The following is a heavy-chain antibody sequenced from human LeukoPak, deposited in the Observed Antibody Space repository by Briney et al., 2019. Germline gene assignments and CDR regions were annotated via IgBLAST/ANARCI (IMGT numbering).Heavy chain of an antibody. Sequence: GGSLRLSCAASGFTFDDYGMTWVRQAPGKGLEWVSGINWKSGATSYADSVKGRFTISRDNAKHSLYLQMNSLRAEDTALYYCARISGSGTYDYWGQGTLVTVSS. J-gene: IGHJ4*02. CDR3: ARISGSGTYDY. D-gene: IGHD3-10*01. CDR2: INWKSGAT. V-gene: IGHV3-20*04. CDR1: GFTFDDYG.